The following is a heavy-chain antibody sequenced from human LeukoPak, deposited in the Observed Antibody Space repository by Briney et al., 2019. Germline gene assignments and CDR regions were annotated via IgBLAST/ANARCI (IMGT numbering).Heavy chain of an antibody. J-gene: IGHJ4*02. V-gene: IGHV3-48*01. CDR2: ISTSSNTI. D-gene: IGHD2-15*01. Sequence: GGSLRLSCAASGFTFSSYSMNWVRQAPGKGLEWVSHISTSSNTIYYADSVKGRFTISRDNAKNSLYLQMTSLRAEDTAVYYCARGDCSGGSCYLSLTTIDYWGQGTLVTVSS. CDR3: ARGDCSGGSCYLSLTTIDY. CDR1: GFTFSSYS.